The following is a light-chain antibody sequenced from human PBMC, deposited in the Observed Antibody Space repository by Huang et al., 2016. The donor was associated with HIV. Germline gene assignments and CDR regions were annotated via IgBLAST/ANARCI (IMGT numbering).Light chain of an antibody. CDR2: GAS. Sequence: EIVMTQSPATLSVSPGERATLSCRACQSVSSNLAWYQQKPGHAPRLLIYGASTRATAVPARFSGSGSGREFTLTISSLQSEDFAVYCCQQYDNWPWTFGQGTKVEIK. J-gene: IGKJ1*01. CDR3: QQYDNWPWT. CDR1: QSVSSN. V-gene: IGKV3-15*01.